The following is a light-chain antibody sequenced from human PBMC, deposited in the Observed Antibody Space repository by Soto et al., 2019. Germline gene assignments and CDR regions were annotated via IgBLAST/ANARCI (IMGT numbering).Light chain of an antibody. V-gene: IGLV1-40*01. CDR3: QSSDSSLSAVV. CDR1: SSNIGAGYD. Sequence: QSVLTQPPSVSGAPGQGVSISCTGSSSNIGAGYDVHWYQQLPGTAPKLLIYGNTNRPSGVPDRFSGSKSGTSASLAITGLQPEDEADYYCQSSDSSLSAVVFGGGTKVTVL. CDR2: GNT. J-gene: IGLJ2*01.